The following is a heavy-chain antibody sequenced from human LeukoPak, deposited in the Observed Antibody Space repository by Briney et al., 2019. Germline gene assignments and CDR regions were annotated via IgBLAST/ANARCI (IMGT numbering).Heavy chain of an antibody. CDR1: GFTFSSYG. CDR3: ARDPQGYCSGGSCYSDP. CDR2: ISYDGSNK. V-gene: IGHV3-30*03. Sequence: GGSLRLSCAASGFTFSSYGMHWVRQAPGKGLEWVAVISYDGSNKYYADSVKGRFTISRDNSKNTLYLQMNSLRAEDTAVYYCARDPQGYCSGGSCYSDPWGQGTLVTVSS. J-gene: IGHJ5*02. D-gene: IGHD2-15*01.